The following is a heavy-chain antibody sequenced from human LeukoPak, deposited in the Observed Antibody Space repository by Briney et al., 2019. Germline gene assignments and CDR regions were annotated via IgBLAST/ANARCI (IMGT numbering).Heavy chain of an antibody. D-gene: IGHD2-15*01. V-gene: IGHV4-34*01. CDR3: ARGHGYCSGGSCPRPGYYFDY. CDR2: INHSGST. Sequence: PSETLSLTCAVYGGSFSGYYWSWIRQPPGKGLEWIGEINHSGSTNYNPSLKSRVTISVDTSKNQFSLKLSSVTAADTAVYYCARGHGYCSGGSCPRPGYYFDYWAQGTLVTVSS. CDR1: GGSFSGYY. J-gene: IGHJ4*02.